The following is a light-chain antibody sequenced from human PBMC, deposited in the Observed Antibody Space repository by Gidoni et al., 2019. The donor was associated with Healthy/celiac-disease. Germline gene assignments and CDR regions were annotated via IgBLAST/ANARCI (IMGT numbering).Light chain of an antibody. CDR2: GAS. CDR1: QSVSSSY. V-gene: IGKV3-20*01. CDR3: QQYGSSPGS. Sequence: EIVLTQSPGTLSLSPGERATLSCRTSQSVSSSYFAWYQQKPGQAPRLLIYGASSRATGNPDRFSGSGSGTDFTLTIIRLEPEAFAVYYCQQYGSSPGSFGQGTKLEIK. J-gene: IGKJ2*04.